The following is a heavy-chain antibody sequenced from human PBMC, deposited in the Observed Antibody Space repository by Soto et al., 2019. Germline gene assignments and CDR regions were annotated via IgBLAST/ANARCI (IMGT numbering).Heavy chain of an antibody. Sequence: GGSLRLSCAASGFTFSSYWMHWVRQAPGKGLVWVSRINSDGSNTTYADSVKGQFTISRANAKNTLYLHMNSLRAEDTAVYHCARDFGSYCSSTTCYENYMDVWGKGTTVTVSS. V-gene: IGHV3-74*01. D-gene: IGHD2-2*01. J-gene: IGHJ6*03. CDR1: GFTFSSYW. CDR3: ARDFGSYCSSTTCYENYMDV. CDR2: INSDGSNT.